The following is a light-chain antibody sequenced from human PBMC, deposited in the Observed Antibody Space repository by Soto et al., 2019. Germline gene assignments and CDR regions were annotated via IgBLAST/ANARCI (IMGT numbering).Light chain of an antibody. CDR2: DAS. J-gene: IGKJ1*01. V-gene: IGKV1-5*01. CDR3: QQYDSYSWT. CDR1: QSIGTR. Sequence: DIQRTQSASTVASSVGCTVTITCRASQSIGTRLAWYQQKAGKAPRVLIYDASRLESGVPSGFSGSGSGTEFTLTISRLQPDDFASYYCQQYDSYSWTFGQGTKVDIK.